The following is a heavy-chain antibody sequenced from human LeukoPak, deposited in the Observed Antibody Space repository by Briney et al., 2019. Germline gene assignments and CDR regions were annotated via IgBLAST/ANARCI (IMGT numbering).Heavy chain of an antibody. CDR3: ARDRRRYTTTSYGYTY. CDR2: VSTYDGNR. Sequence: ASVKVSCKPSGYTCTNYGISWVRQAPGERPEWVGCVSTYDGNRNYAQKFQGRVPMTVATSTGTAYMELRSLTSDDPAIYYCARDRRRYTTTSYGYTYWGQGSLVTVSS. CDR1: GYTCTNYG. V-gene: IGHV1-18*01. D-gene: IGHD3-16*02. J-gene: IGHJ4*02.